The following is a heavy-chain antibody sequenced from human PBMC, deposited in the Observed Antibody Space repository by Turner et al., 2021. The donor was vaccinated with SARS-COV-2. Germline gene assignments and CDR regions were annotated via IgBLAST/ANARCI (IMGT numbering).Heavy chain of an antibody. J-gene: IGHJ5*02. CDR1: RYTVTGYY. Sequence: QVQLVQSGAVVKDPGASVKVPSKFSRYTVTGYYRHWVRKAPGQGLEWMEWINPSSGGTIYAQKVQGRFTMTRETYVSTAYMGLSRLRSDDKAVDYCARRATAMFTGARPATAAGFDPWGQGTLVTVSS. D-gene: IGHD5-18*01. CDR3: ARRATAMFTGARPATAAGFDP. CDR2: INPSSGGT. V-gene: IGHV1-2*02.